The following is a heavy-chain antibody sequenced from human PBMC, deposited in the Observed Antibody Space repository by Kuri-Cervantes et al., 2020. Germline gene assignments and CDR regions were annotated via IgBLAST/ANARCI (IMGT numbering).Heavy chain of an antibody. CDR1: GFTFSSYW. CDR3: ARDIGSLHTPDAFDI. D-gene: IGHD2-2*02. J-gene: IGHJ3*02. CDR2: INTDESAT. Sequence: GGSLRLSCAASGFTFSSYWMVRVRQVPGKGLVWVSRINTDESATSYADSVKGRFTISRDNAKNTLFLQMNGLRAEDTAVYYCARDIGSLHTPDAFDIWGQGTMVTVSS. V-gene: IGHV3-74*01.